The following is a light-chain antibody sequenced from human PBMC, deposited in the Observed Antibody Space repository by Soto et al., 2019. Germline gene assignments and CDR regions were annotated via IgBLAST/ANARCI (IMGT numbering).Light chain of an antibody. Sequence: QSVLTQPPSVSGAPGQRVTISCTGGSSNIGAGYDVHWYQQRPGTAPKLLIFCNINRPSGVPDRFSGSKSGTSASLAITGLQAEDAGDYYCPSYASTPSARYVFGTGTKVTVL. CDR3: PSYASTPSARYV. J-gene: IGLJ1*01. CDR1: SSNIGAGYD. CDR2: CNI. V-gene: IGLV1-40*01.